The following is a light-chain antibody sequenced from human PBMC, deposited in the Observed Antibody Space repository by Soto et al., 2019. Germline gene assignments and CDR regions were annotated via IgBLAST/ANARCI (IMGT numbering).Light chain of an antibody. J-gene: IGLJ1*01. CDR1: TSNIGTNA. CDR3: AAWDDRLRGYV. V-gene: IGLV1-47*01. Sequence: QSVLTQSASASGTPGQRVNISCSGGTSNIGTNAVYWFQLLPGTAPKLLIYYSNHRPSGISDRFSGSKSGTSASLAISGLRPEDEADYYCAAWDDRLRGYVFATGTKLTVL. CDR2: YSN.